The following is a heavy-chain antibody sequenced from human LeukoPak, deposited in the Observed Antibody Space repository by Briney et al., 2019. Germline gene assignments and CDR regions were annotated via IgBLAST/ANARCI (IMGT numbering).Heavy chain of an antibody. Sequence: GGSLRLSCAATGFTFTTNGMHWVRQAPGRGLEWVAFIHYVGNNQWYADSVKGRFTISRDNSKNRLYLQMNSLTTEDTAAYYCAKDRDGDWAVDFWGHGTLVIVSS. CDR3: AKDRDGDWAVDF. CDR1: GFTFTTNG. CDR2: IHYVGNNQ. D-gene: IGHD4-17*01. V-gene: IGHV3-30*02. J-gene: IGHJ4*01.